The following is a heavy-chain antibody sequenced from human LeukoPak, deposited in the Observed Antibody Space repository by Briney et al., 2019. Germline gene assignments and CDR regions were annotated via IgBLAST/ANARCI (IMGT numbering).Heavy chain of an antibody. V-gene: IGHV3-30-3*01. J-gene: IGHJ4*02. D-gene: IGHD1-1*01. CDR2: ISYDGGNT. Sequence: GGSLRLSCAASGFTFSSNAIHWVRQAPGKGLEWVAEISYDGGNTYYADSVKGRFTISRDNSKNTLYLQMNSLRAEDTAVYYCAKEGTGIHFDYSGQGTLVTVSS. CDR1: GFTFSSNA. CDR3: AKEGTGIHFDY.